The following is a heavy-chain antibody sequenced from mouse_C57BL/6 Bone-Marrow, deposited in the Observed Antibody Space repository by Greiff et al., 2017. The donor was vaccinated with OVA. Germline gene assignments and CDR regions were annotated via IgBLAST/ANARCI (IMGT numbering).Heavy chain of an antibody. CDR1: GYSFTGYY. CDR3: ARSGGYAY. CDR2: INPSTGGT. D-gene: IGHD2-2*01. V-gene: IGHV1-42*01. J-gene: IGHJ2*01. Sequence: EVQLQQSGPELVKPGASVKISCKASGYSFTGYYMNWVKQSPEKSLEWIGEINPSTGGTTYNQKFKAKATLTVDKSSSTAYMQLKSLTSEDSAVYYCARSGGYAYWGQGTTLTVSS.